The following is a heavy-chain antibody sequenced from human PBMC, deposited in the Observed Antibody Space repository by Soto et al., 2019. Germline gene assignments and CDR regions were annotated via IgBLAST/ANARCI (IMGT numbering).Heavy chain of an antibody. Sequence: VQLQESGPGLVKPSETLSLTCTVSGGSISSYYWSWIRQPSGKGLEWIGRIYTSGSTNYNPSLKSRVTMTYDTSKNQFSLKLSSVTAADTAVYYCARLYSSSWYNWFDPWGQGTLVTVSS. D-gene: IGHD6-13*01. CDR1: GGSISSYY. CDR3: ARLYSSSWYNWFDP. V-gene: IGHV4-4*07. CDR2: IYTSGST. J-gene: IGHJ5*02.